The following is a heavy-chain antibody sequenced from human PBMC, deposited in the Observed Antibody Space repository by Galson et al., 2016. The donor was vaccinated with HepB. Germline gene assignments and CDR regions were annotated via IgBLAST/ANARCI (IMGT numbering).Heavy chain of an antibody. CDR3: AKHRDGGGFRVWVWAFGEFDY. D-gene: IGHD3-16*01. J-gene: IGHJ4*02. V-gene: IGHV3-23*01. Sequence: SLRLSCAASGFTFSSYAMSWVRQAPGKGLEWVSAISGGGGSTYSADSVKGRFTISRDNSKNTLYLQMNSLRADDTAVYYCAKHRDGGGFRVWVWAFGEFDYWGQGTLVTVSS. CDR2: ISGGGGST. CDR1: GFTFSSYA.